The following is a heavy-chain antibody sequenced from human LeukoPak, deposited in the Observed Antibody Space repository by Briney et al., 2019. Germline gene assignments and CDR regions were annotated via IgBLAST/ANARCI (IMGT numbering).Heavy chain of an antibody. CDR3: AKGGSSSWNAFDI. CDR1: GFTFNTYV. Sequence: GGSLRLSCAASGFTFNTYVMSWVRQAPGKGLEWVSGISGSGGSTYYADSVKGRFTISRDNSKNTLYVQMNSLRAEDTALYYCAKGGSSSWNAFDIWGQGTLVTVSS. J-gene: IGHJ3*02. D-gene: IGHD6-13*01. V-gene: IGHV3-23*01. CDR2: ISGSGGST.